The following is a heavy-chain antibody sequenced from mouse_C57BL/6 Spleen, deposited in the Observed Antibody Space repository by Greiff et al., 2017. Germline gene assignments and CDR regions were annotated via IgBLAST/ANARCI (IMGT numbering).Heavy chain of an antibody. Sequence: QVQLKQSDAELVKPGASVKISCKVSGYTFTDHTIHWMKQRPEQGLEWIGYIYPRYGSTKYNEKFKGKAPLTADKSSSTAYMQLNSLTSEDSAVYFCAREGLYYGNYGYFEVWGTGTTVTVSS. D-gene: IGHD2-1*01. CDR2: IYPRYGST. CDR1: GYTFTDHT. V-gene: IGHV1-78*01. CDR3: AREGLYYGNYGYFEV. J-gene: IGHJ1*03.